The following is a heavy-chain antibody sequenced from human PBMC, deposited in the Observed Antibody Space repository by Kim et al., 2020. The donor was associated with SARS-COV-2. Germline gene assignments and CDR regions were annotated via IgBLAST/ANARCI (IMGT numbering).Heavy chain of an antibody. V-gene: IGHV3-49*03. CDR3: TRLSDYYDSSGYYRALRY. D-gene: IGHD3-22*01. J-gene: IGHJ4*02. CDR2: IRSKAYGGTT. Sequence: GGSLRLSCTVSGFTFGDYAMSWFRQAPGKGLEWVGFIRSKAYGGTTEYAASVKGRFTISRDDSKSIAYLQMNSLKTEDTAVYYCTRLSDYYDSSGYYRALRYWGQGTLVTVSS. CDR1: GFTFGDYA.